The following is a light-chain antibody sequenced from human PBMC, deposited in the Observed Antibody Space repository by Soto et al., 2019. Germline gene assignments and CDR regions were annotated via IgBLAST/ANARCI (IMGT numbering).Light chain of an antibody. J-gene: IGKJ1*01. CDR3: QQYKDFVWT. CDR2: DVS. Sequence: DIQMTQSPSTLSASVGDRVTITCRASQTVERWLAWYQQKPGKAPNLVISDVSSLERGVPSRFSGSGSGTEFTLTISGLQPDDVATYYCQQYKDFVWTFGQGTKV. V-gene: IGKV1-5*01. CDR1: QTVERW.